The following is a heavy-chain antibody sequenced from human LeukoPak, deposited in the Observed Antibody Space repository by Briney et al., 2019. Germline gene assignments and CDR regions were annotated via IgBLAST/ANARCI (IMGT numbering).Heavy chain of an antibody. CDR2: INSDGSTT. CDR1: GFTLSSYW. D-gene: IGHD6-13*01. CDR3: ARGPGYSSSWYGTDL. J-gene: IGHJ5*02. Sequence: GGSLRLSCAASGFTLSSYWMHWARQAPGKGLVWVSRINSDGSTTNYADSVKGRFTISRDNAKNTLYLQMDSLRAEDTAVYYCARGPGYSSSWYGTDLWGQGALVTVSS. V-gene: IGHV3-74*01.